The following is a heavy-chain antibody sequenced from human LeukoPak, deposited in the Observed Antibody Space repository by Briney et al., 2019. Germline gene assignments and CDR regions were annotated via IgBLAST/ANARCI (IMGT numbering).Heavy chain of an antibody. CDR1: GLTLSSYA. CDR3: TKDTPLTGYSSGWSSNYFDY. Sequence: PGGSLTLSCAASGLTLSSYAMSWVRQAPGKGLEWVSTVTGSGRTTYYADSVKGRFTTYRDNSKNTVYLQVNSLRAEDSAVYFCTKDTPLTGYSSGWSSNYFDYWGQGTLVTVSS. V-gene: IGHV3-23*01. J-gene: IGHJ4*02. CDR2: VTGSGRTT. D-gene: IGHD6-19*01.